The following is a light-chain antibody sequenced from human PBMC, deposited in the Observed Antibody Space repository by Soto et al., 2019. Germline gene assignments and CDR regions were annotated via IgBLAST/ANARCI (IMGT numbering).Light chain of an antibody. Sequence: IIITQSPSTLSVTPGERAPLSCRASQNIRTTLAWYQQKPGQAPRLLIYDASTRATGIPARFSGSGSGTEFTLTIRSLQSEDFAVYYCQQYNNWRTFAQGTKVDI. CDR2: DAS. J-gene: IGKJ1*01. CDR1: QNIRTT. V-gene: IGKV3D-15*01. CDR3: QQYNNWRT.